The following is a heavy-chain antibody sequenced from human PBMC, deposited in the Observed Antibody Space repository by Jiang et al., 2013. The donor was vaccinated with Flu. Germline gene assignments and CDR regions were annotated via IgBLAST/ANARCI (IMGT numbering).Heavy chain of an antibody. CDR2: ISAYNGNT. Sequence: SGAEVKKPGASVKVSCKASGYTFTSYGISWVRQAPGQGLEWMGWISAYNGNTNYAQKLQGRVTMTTDTSTSTAYMELRSLRSDDTAVYYCARDLRNRCSGGSCYSSQNWFDPWGQGTLVTVSS. J-gene: IGHJ5*02. D-gene: IGHD2-15*01. CDR3: ARDLRNRCSGGSCYSSQNWFDP. CDR1: GYTFTSYG. V-gene: IGHV1-18*04.